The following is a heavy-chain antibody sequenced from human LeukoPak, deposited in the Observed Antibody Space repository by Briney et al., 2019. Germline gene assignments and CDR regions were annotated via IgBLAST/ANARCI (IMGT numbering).Heavy chain of an antibody. CDR3: VRDDGIGLDAFDV. CDR2: TYYRSKWYN. Sequence: SQTLSLTCAVSGDSVSSNSAAWNWIRQSPSRGLEWLGRTYYRSKWYNDYAVSVKSRITINPDTSKNQFSLQLNSVTPEDTAMYYCVRDDGIGLDAFDVWSPGTMVTVSS. J-gene: IGHJ3*01. CDR1: GDSVSSNSAA. D-gene: IGHD1-14*01. V-gene: IGHV6-1*01.